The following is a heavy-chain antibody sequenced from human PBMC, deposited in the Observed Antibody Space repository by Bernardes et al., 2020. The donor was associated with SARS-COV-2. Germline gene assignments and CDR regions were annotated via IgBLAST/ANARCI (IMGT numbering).Heavy chain of an antibody. Sequence: GGSLRLSCAASGITFRNYWMSWVRQAPGKGLEWVANIKQDGSEKYYVDSVKGRFTISRDDAKNLLYLQMSSLRAEDTAVYYCSRVLGTVGTVGTTVVTQAYNDCWEQGTLVAVSS. J-gene: IGHJ4*02. CDR2: IKQDGSEK. D-gene: IGHD2-21*02. CDR1: GITFRNYW. V-gene: IGHV3-7*03. CDR3: SRVLGTVGTVGTTVVTQAYNDC.